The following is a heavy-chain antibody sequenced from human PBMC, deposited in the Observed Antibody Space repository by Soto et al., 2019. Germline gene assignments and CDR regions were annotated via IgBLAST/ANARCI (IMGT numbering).Heavy chain of an antibody. V-gene: IGHV3-23*01. D-gene: IGHD6-6*01. CDR2: ISGSGGST. Sequence: GGSLRLSCAASGFTFSSYAMSWVRQAPGKGLEWVSAISGSGGSTYYADSVKGRFTISRDNSKNTLYLQMNSLRAEDTAVYYCAKDDEDLGDAGIAARRDYYYYGMDVWGQGTTVTVSS. CDR3: AKDDEDLGDAGIAARRDYYYYGMDV. CDR1: GFTFSSYA. J-gene: IGHJ6*02.